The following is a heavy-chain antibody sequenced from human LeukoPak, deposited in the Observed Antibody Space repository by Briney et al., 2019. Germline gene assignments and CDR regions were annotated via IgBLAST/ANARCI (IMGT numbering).Heavy chain of an antibody. CDR3: ARGANYSDSSGYYSPNFDP. V-gene: IGHV4-38-2*02. CDR1: GYSISSGYY. D-gene: IGHD3-22*01. CDR2: RYHSGST. Sequence: PSETLSLTCTVSGYSISSGYYWGWIRQPPGKGLEWIGSRYHSGSTYYNPSLKSRVTISVDTSKNQFSLKLSSVTAADTAVYYCARGANYSDSSGYYSPNFDPWGQGTLVTVSS. J-gene: IGHJ5*02.